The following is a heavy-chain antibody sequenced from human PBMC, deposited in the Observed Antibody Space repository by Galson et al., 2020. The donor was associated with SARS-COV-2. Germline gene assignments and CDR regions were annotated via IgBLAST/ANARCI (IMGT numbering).Heavy chain of an antibody. V-gene: IGHV4-34*01. CDR3: ARGLDGTGRLNVLDY. D-gene: IGHD2-8*02. CDR2: VNPSGST. Sequence: SETLSLTCAVYGGSFSGYFWSWIRQPPGKGLEWIGEVNPSGSTNYNTSLKSRVTLSLDTSKNQFSLQMSSLTAADTSGSYCARGLDGTGRLNVLDYCGQVTPVAGSS. J-gene: IGHJ4*02. CDR1: GGSFSGYF.